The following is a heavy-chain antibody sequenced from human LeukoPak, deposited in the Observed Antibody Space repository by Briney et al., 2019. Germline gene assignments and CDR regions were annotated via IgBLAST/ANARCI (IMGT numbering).Heavy chain of an antibody. J-gene: IGHJ4*02. CDR2: IFYSGIT. V-gene: IGHV4-39*07. Sequence: SETLSLTCNVSGGSIRSSSFFWGWIRQSPGQGLEWLGNIFYSGITYDNPSLKSRVTMSVDASKNQFSLKLNSVTAADTAVYYCAKTIGGNAKGGSPYFDSWGQGTLVTVSS. CDR3: AKTIGGNAKGGSPYFDS. CDR1: GGSIRSSSFF. D-gene: IGHD1-26*01.